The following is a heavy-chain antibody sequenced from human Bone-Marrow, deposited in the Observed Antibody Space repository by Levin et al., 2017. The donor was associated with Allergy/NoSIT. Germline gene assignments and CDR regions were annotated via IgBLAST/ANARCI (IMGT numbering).Heavy chain of an antibody. J-gene: IGHJ4*02. CDR1: GGSISSGGYY. CDR2: IYYSGTT. CDR3: ARGTYGDYVDY. D-gene: IGHD4-17*01. Sequence: PSETLSLTCTVSGGSISSGGYYWSWIRQHPGTGLEWIGYIYYSGTTYYNPSLKSRVTISVDTSKNQFSLKLSSVTAADTAVYYCARGTYGDYVDYWGQGTLVTVSS. V-gene: IGHV4-31*03.